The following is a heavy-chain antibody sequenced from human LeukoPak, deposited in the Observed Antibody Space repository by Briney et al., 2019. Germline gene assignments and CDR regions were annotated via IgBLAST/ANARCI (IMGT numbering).Heavy chain of an antibody. Sequence: GGSLRLSCAASGFTFSSYSMNWVRQAPGKGLEWVSSISSSSSYIYYADSVKGRFTISRDNAKNSLYLQMNSLRAEDTAVYYCVKDGTVTTSSGYFDLWGRGTLVTVSS. D-gene: IGHD4-17*01. CDR1: GFTFSSYS. V-gene: IGHV3-21*01. CDR2: ISSSSSYI. J-gene: IGHJ2*01. CDR3: VKDGTVTTSSGYFDL.